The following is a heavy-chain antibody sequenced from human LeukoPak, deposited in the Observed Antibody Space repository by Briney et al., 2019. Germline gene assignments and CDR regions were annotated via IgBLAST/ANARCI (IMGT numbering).Heavy chain of an antibody. CDR2: INPNSGGT. CDR1: GYTFTCYY. J-gene: IGHJ6*02. CDR3: ARAVAGTFYYYYGMDV. Sequence: ASVKVSCKASGYTFTCYYMHWVRQAPGQGLEWMGWINPNSGGTNYAQKFRGRVTMTRDTSISTAYMELSRLRSDDTAVYYCARAVAGTFYYYYGMDVWGQGTTVTVSS. D-gene: IGHD6-19*01. V-gene: IGHV1-2*02.